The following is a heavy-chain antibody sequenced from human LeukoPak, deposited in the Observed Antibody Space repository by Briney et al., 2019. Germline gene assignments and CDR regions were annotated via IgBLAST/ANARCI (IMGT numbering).Heavy chain of an antibody. J-gene: IGHJ5*02. CDR3: AREPLSIAALDWFDP. V-gene: IGHV3-7*01. CDR2: IKQDGSEK. Sequence: GGSLRLSCVASGFTFSSYAMHWVRQAPGKGLEWVANIKQDGSEKYYVDSVKGRFTISRDNAKNSLYLQMNSLRAEDTAVYYCAREPLSIAALDWFDPWGQGTLVTVSS. D-gene: IGHD6-6*01. CDR1: GFTFSSYA.